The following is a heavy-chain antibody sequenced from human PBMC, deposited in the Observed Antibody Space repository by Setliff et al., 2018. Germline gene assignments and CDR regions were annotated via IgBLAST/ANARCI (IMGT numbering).Heavy chain of an antibody. D-gene: IGHD3-10*01. CDR2: VDPEDCHT. CDR1: GYTFTDYY. V-gene: IGHV1-69-2*01. Sequence: ASVKVSCKASGYTFTDYYMHWVQQAPGKGLEWMGRVDPEDCHTKYAEKFQGRITISADMSLDIAHMELGSLTSEDTAVYYCTTGLRHGVPYFDLWGQGTPVTVSS. J-gene: IGHJ4*02. CDR3: TTGLRHGVPYFDL.